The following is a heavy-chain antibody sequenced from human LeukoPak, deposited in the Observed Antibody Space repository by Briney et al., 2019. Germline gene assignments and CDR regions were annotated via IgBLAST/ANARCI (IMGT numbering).Heavy chain of an antibody. J-gene: IGHJ3*02. Sequence: ASVRVSCKASGYTFTSYGISWVRQAPGQGLEWMGWISAYNGNTNYAQKLQGRVTMTTDTSTSTAYMELRSLRSDDTAVYYCALSCSSTSCYGPIDAFDIWGQGAIVNVSS. CDR2: ISAYNGNT. CDR3: ALSCSSTSCYGPIDAFDI. CDR1: GYTFTSYG. D-gene: IGHD2-2*01. V-gene: IGHV1-18*01.